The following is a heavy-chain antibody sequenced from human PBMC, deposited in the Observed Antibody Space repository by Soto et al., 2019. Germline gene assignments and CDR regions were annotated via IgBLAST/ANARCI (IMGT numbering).Heavy chain of an antibody. CDR3: ARGAYYYDSSGLSY. CDR2: ISSSSSTI. D-gene: IGHD3-22*01. CDR1: GFIFSSYT. J-gene: IGHJ4*02. Sequence: EVQLVESGGGLVQPGGSLRLSCAASGFIFSSYTMNWVRQAPGKGLEWVSYISSSSSTIYYADSVKGRFTISRDNAKNSLYLQMNSLRAEDTAVYYCARGAYYYDSSGLSYWGQGTLVTVSS. V-gene: IGHV3-48*01.